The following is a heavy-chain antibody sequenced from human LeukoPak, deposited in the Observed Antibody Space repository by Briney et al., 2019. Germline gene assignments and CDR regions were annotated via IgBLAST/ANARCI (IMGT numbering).Heavy chain of an antibody. J-gene: IGHJ4*02. Sequence: GGSVGPPWPPFGFTLSIFVLPWARPPPGRGRVGGAVISYDGSNKYYADSVKGGFTISRDNSKNTLYPQMNSLRAEDTAVYYCARDPDGYNSYFDYWGQGTLVTVSS. CDR2: ISYDGSNK. CDR1: GFTLSIFV. CDR3: ARDPDGYNSYFDY. V-gene: IGHV3-30*16. D-gene: IGHD5-24*01.